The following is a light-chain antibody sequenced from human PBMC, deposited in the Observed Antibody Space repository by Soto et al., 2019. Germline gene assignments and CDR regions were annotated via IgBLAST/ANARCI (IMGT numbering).Light chain of an antibody. Sequence: QSALTQPASVSGSPGQSITISCTGTSSDIGDYDYVSWYQQHPGKAPKLLIYDVTNRPSGVSNRFSGSKSGNTASLTIFGLQAEDEADYYCSSYTSSSTLVFGGGTKVTVL. CDR3: SSYTSSSTLV. CDR1: SSDIGDYDY. J-gene: IGLJ2*01. V-gene: IGLV2-14*01. CDR2: DVT.